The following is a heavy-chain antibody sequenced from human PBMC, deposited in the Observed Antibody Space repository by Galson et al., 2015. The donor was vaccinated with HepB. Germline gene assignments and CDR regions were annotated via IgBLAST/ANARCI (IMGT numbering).Heavy chain of an antibody. J-gene: IGHJ6*03. V-gene: IGHV3-11*01. D-gene: IGHD2-2*01. CDR1: GFTFSDYY. CDR2: ISSSGSTI. CDR3: ARAAMGYCSSTSCANYYYYYMDV. Sequence: SLRLSCAASGFTFSDYYMSWIRQAPGKGLEWVSYISSSGSTIYYADSVKGRFTISRDNAKNSLYLQMNSLRAEDTAVYYCARAAMGYCSSTSCANYYYYYMDVWGKGTTVTVSS.